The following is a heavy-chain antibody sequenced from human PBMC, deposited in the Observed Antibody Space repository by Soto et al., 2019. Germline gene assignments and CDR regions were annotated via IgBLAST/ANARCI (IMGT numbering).Heavy chain of an antibody. CDR1: GFSFRDHS. Sequence: VQLMESGGGLVYPGASLRLSCETSGFSFRDHSMNWVRQAPGKGLQWVSYISSTGDDIHYADSVKGRFTVSRDNAKNALFLQMNRLRDDDSAIYYWARLPKGSVVTGWGQGTLVTVSS. V-gene: IGHV3-48*02. D-gene: IGHD2-21*02. J-gene: IGHJ4*02. CDR3: ARLPKGSVVTG. CDR2: ISSTGDDI.